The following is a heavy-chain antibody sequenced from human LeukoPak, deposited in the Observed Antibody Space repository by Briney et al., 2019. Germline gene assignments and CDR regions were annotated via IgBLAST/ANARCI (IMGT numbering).Heavy chain of an antibody. Sequence: PGGSLRLSCAASGFTFSSYWMHWVRQAPGKGLVWVSRINSDGSSTSYADSVKGRFTISRDNAKNTLYLQMNSLRAEDTAVYYCAGEAFLWSDGVVDPWGQGTLVTVSS. CDR2: INSDGSST. CDR1: GFTFSSYW. D-gene: IGHD3-3*01. J-gene: IGHJ5*02. V-gene: IGHV3-74*01. CDR3: AGEAFLWSDGVVDP.